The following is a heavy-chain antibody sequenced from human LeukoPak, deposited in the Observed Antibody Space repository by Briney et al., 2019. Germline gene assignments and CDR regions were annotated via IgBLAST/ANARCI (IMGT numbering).Heavy chain of an antibody. CDR1: GFTFSSSA. CDR3: AREADRYGMDV. V-gene: IGHV3-21*01. J-gene: IGHJ6*02. Sequence: GGSLRLSCAASGFTFSSSAMNWVRQAPGKGLEWVSSISSGSSYIYYADSVKGRFTISRDNAKNSLYLQMHSLRAEDTAVYYCAREADRYGMDVWGQGTTVTVSS. CDR2: ISSGSSYI.